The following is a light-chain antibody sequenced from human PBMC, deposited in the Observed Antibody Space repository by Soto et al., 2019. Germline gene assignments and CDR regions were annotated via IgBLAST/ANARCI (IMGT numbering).Light chain of an antibody. CDR1: HDISTF. V-gene: IGKV1-9*01. CDR2: EAS. J-gene: IGKJ5*01. Sequence: DIQMTQSPSSLSASIGDRVTITCRASHDISTFLAWYQQIPGKAPKLLIYEASTLQSGVPSRFSGSGSGTEFTLTISGLLPEDFAAYHCQQLYTLPFTFGQGTRLEIK. CDR3: QQLYTLPFT.